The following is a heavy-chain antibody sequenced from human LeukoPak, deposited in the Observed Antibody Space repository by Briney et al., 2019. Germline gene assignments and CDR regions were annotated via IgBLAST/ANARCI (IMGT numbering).Heavy chain of an antibody. Sequence: SGGSLRLSCAASGFTFDDYGMSWVRHAQGKGLEWVSGINWNGGSTGFADSVKGRFTISRDNAKNSLYLQMNSLRAEDTALYYCARDLRSGSDYRTFDYWGQGTLVTVSS. CDR3: ARDLRSGSDYRTFDY. V-gene: IGHV3-20*04. D-gene: IGHD1-26*01. J-gene: IGHJ4*02. CDR1: GFTFDDYG. CDR2: INWNGGST.